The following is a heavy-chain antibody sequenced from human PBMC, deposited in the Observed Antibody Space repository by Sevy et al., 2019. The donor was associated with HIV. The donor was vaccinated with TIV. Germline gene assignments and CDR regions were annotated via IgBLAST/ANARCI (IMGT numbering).Heavy chain of an antibody. J-gene: IGHJ4*02. D-gene: IGHD2-8*02. CDR1: GDSISNNNW. Sequence: SETLSLTCAVSGDSISNNNWWSWVRQPPGKGLEWIGEVYHTGNTNYNPSLKSRVTISLDKSRNQFSLNLSSVTAADTAVHYCARDPGSCSGGVCSYYFDFWGQGTLVTVSS. V-gene: IGHV4-4*02. CDR2: VYHTGNT. CDR3: ARDPGSCSGGVCSYYFDF.